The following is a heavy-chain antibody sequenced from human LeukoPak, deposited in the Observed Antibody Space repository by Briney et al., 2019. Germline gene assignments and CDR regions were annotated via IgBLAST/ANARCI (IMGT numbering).Heavy chain of an antibody. D-gene: IGHD3-10*01. CDR3: AREVILGYYYMDV. V-gene: IGHV4-34*01. Sequence: SETLSLTCAVYGGSFSRYLWSWIRQPPGRGPEWIGEINHSGSTNYNPSLKSRVTISVDTSKNQFSLKLSSVTAADTAVYYCAREVILGYYYMDVWGKGTTVIVSS. CDR1: GGSFSRYL. CDR2: INHSGST. J-gene: IGHJ6*03.